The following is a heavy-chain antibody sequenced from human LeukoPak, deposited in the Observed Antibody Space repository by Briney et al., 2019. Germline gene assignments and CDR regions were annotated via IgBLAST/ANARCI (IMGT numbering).Heavy chain of an antibody. CDR1: GFTFSSYA. J-gene: IGHJ4*02. V-gene: IGHV3-23*01. D-gene: IGHD3-22*01. CDR3: AKSSYYDTSGSYREYYFDY. CDR2: ISGSGVTT. Sequence: GGSLRLSCVASGFTFSSYAMSWVRQAPGKGLEWVSAISGSGVTTHYAGSVKGRFSISRDNSKNTLYLQMNSLRAEDTALYYCAKSSYYDTSGSYREYYFDYWGQGALVTVSS.